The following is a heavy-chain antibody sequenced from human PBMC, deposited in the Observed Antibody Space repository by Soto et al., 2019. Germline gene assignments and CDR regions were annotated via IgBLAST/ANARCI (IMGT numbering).Heavy chain of an antibody. CDR2: INHSGST. CDR1: GGSFSGYY. V-gene: IGHV4-34*01. CDR3: ARGRGYCSGGSCYSPYYYYYYMDV. J-gene: IGHJ6*03. Sequence: ASETLSLTCAVYGGSFSGYYWSWIRQPPGKGLEWIGEINHSGSTKYNPSLKSRINISVDTSKNQFSLKLNSVTAADTVVYYCARGRGYCSGGSCYSPYYYYYYMDVWGKGTTVTVS. D-gene: IGHD2-15*01.